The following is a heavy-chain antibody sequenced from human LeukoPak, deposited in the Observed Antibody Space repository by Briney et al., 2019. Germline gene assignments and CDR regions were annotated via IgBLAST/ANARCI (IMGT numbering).Heavy chain of an antibody. CDR1: RSTFSTYT. J-gene: IGHJ4*02. CDR3: AKCFTGYYVFDY. V-gene: IGHV3-23*01. CDR2: ISACGGNT. D-gene: IGHD3-9*01. Sequence: PSHATSRSTFSTYTMSRVRQAPWNGLELLSAISACGGNTYYADSVKGRFTISRASSKNTLYLQTNSLRAEDTAVYYCAKCFTGYYVFDYWRQGTLVTVSS.